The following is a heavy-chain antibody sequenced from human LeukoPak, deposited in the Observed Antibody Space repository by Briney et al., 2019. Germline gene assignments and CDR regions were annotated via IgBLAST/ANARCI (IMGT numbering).Heavy chain of an antibody. Sequence: ASVKVSCKASGYTFTGYYMHWVRQAPGQGLEWMGWINPNSGGTNYAQKFQGRVTMTRDTSISTAYMELSRLRSDDTAVYYCARDGGTDIYYDILTGYTDYWGQGTLVTVSS. J-gene: IGHJ4*02. CDR3: ARDGGTDIYYDILTGYTDY. D-gene: IGHD3-9*01. CDR2: INPNSGGT. CDR1: GYTFTGYY. V-gene: IGHV1-2*02.